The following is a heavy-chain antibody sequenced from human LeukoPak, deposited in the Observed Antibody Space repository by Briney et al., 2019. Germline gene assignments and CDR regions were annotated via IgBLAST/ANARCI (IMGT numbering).Heavy chain of an antibody. V-gene: IGHV3-7*05. CDR3: ARRATVREDYFDY. CDR2: IGQDGSQK. J-gene: IGHJ4*02. D-gene: IGHD4-17*01. CDR1: GFTFSRFW. Sequence: GRSLRLSCAASGFTFSRFWMSLVRQAPGKGLEWVANIGQDGSQKEYVDTMKGRFTISRDNARNSLHLEMNSLRGEDTAVYYCARRATVREDYFDYWGQGTLVTVSS.